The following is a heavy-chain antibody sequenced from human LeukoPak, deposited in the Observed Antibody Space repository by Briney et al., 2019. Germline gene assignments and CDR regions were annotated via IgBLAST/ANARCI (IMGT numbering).Heavy chain of an antibody. V-gene: IGHV3-48*03. CDR3: ARDLTPQDCSDGPRHEGDY. CDR1: GFRFSDYE. Sequence: GGSLRLSCVASGFRFSDYEMNWVRRAPGQGLEWVSHVSASSSTIYYTDSVKGRFTIFRDNAEKSLYLQMNNLRADGTAVYYGARDLTPQDCSDGPRHEGDYWGRGTLVTVSS. D-gene: IGHD2-15*01. J-gene: IGHJ4*02. CDR2: VSASSSTI.